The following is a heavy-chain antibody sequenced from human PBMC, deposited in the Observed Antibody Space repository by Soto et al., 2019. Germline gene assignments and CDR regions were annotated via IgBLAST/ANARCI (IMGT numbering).Heavy chain of an antibody. Sequence: PGGSPRLSCAASGFTFSSYWMSWFRQAPGKGLEWVANIKQDGSEKYYVDSVKGRFTISRDNAKNSLYLQMNSLRAEDTAVYYWARDLRPKFFGWGFFPPNNALNIGAKGTRVPASS. D-gene: IGHD3-3*01. J-gene: IGHJ3*02. CDR1: GFTFSSYW. V-gene: IGHV3-7*01. CDR2: IKQDGSEK. CDR3: ARDLRPKFFGWGFFPPNNALNI.